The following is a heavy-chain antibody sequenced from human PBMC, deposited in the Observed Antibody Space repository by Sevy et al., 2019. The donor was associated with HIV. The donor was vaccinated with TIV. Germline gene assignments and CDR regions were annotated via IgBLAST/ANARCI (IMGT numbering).Heavy chain of an antibody. CDR2: IYYSGST. Sequence: SDTLSLTCTVSGGSISSYYWSWIRQPPGKGLEWIGYIYYSGSTNYNPSLKSRVTISVDTSKNQFSLKLSSVTAADTAVYYCARAITKFGSGAKCWFDPWGQGTLVTVSS. V-gene: IGHV4-59*01. J-gene: IGHJ5*02. CDR3: ARAITKFGSGAKCWFDP. CDR1: GGSISSYY. D-gene: IGHD3-9*01.